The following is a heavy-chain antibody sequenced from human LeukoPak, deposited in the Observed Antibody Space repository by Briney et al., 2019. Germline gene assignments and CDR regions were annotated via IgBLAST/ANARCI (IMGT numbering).Heavy chain of an antibody. CDR3: ARALLGPNLLDY. CDR2: IKQDGSES. V-gene: IGHV3-7*01. CDR1: GFTFSSYA. D-gene: IGHD1-26*01. Sequence: GRSLRLSCAASGFTFSSYAMHWVRQAPGKGLEWVANIKQDGSESYYVDSVKGRFTISRDNAKNSLYLQMNSLRAEDTAVFYCARALLGPNLLDYWGQGTLVTVSS. J-gene: IGHJ4*02.